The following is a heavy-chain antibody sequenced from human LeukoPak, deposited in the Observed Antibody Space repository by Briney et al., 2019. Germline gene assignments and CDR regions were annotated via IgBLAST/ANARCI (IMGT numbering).Heavy chain of an antibody. CDR3: ARDSLYYFDY. CDR2: IYSGGST. Sequence: GGSLRLACAASGFTVSSNYMSWVRQAPGKGLEWVSVIYSGGSTYYADSVKGRFTISRDNSKNTLYLQMNSLRAEDTAVYYCARDSLYYFDYWGQGTLVTVSS. V-gene: IGHV3-66*01. CDR1: GFTVSSNY. J-gene: IGHJ4*02.